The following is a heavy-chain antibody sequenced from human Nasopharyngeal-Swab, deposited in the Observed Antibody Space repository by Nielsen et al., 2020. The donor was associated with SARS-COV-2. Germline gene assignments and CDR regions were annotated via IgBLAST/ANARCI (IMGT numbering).Heavy chain of an antibody. J-gene: IGHJ3*02. CDR2: IDWDDDK. D-gene: IGHD3-22*01. V-gene: IGHV2-70*20. Sequence: SGPTLVKPTQTLTLTCTFSGFSLSTSGMCVSWVRQPSGKALEWLALIDWDDDKYYSTSLKTRLTISKDTSKNQVVLTMTNMDPVDTATYYCARMVSDSSGYHAFDIWGQGTMVTVSS. CDR3: ARMVSDSSGYHAFDI. CDR1: GFSLSTSGMC.